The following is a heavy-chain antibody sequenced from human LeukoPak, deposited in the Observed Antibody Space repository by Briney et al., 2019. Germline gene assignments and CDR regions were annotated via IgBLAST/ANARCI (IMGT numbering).Heavy chain of an antibody. CDR2: VNPNSGGT. V-gene: IGHV1-2*02. CDR1: GYTFTGYY. D-gene: IGHD6-6*01. CDR3: ARDPPSSSGPDY. Sequence: ASMKVSCKASGYTFTGYYMHWVRQAPGQGLEWMGWVNPNSGGTNYAQKFQGRVTMTRDTSISTAYMELSRLRSDDTAVYYCARDPPSSSGPDYWGQGTLVTVSS. J-gene: IGHJ4*02.